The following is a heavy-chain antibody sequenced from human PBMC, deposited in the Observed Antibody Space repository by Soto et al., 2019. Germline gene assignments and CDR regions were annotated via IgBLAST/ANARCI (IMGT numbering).Heavy chain of an antibody. D-gene: IGHD3-10*01. J-gene: IGHJ5*02. CDR2: ISSSSSYT. CDR3: ARDLLVGFGEIGWFDP. V-gene: IGHV3-11*06. Sequence: VQLVESGGGLVQPGGSLRLSCAASGFTFSDYYMSWIRQAPGKGLEWVSYISSSSSYTNYADSVKGRFTISRDNAKNSLYLQMNSLRAEDTAVYYCARDLLVGFGEIGWFDPWGQGTLVTVSS. CDR1: GFTFSDYY.